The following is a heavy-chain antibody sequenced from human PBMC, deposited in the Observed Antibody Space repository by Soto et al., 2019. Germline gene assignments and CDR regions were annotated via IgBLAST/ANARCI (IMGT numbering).Heavy chain of an antibody. CDR2: INPSGGST. J-gene: IGHJ6*02. CDR3: ARGYDFWSAYYYYGMDV. CDR1: GYTFTSYY. V-gene: IGHV1-46*01. D-gene: IGHD3-3*01. Sequence: ASVKVSCKASGYTFTSYYMHWVRQAPGQGLEWTGIINPSGGSTSYAQKFQGRVTMTRDTSTSTVYMELSSLRSEDTAVYYCARGYDFWSAYYYYGMDVWGQGTTVTVSS.